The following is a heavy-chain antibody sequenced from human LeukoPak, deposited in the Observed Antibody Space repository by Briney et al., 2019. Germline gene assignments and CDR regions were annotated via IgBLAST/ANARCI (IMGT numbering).Heavy chain of an antibody. Sequence: SETLSLTCTVSGGSISSYYWGWIRQPPGKGLEWIGSIYHSGSTYYNPSLKSRVTISVDTSKNQFSLKLSSVTAADTAVYYCARDLTIFDGYYYYYMDVWGKGTTVTVAS. V-gene: IGHV4-38-2*02. CDR3: ARDLTIFDGYYYYYMDV. D-gene: IGHD3-3*01. CDR2: IYHSGST. CDR1: GGSISSYY. J-gene: IGHJ6*03.